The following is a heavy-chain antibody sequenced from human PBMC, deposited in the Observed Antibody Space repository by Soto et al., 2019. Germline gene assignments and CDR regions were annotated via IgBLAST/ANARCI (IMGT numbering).Heavy chain of an antibody. Sequence: QLQLQESGPGLVKPSETLSLTCSASGGSITTSSYNWDWIRQPPGKGLEWIGTIYYDGSTSYNPSLKSQVTISVDTSKNHFALKVNSVTAADAAVYHCARFYGNAFDVWGRGTVVTVSS. J-gene: IGHJ3*01. V-gene: IGHV4-39*02. CDR2: IYYDGST. CDR1: GGSITTSSYN. D-gene: IGHD3-10*01. CDR3: ARFYGNAFDV.